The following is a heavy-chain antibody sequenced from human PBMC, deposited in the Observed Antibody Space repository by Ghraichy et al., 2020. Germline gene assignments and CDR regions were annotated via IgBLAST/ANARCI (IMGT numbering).Heavy chain of an antibody. CDR2: IYHSGST. CDR1: GYSISSGYY. V-gene: IGHV4-38-2*02. CDR3: ARDPRLDY. Sequence: GSLRLSCTVSGYSISSGYYWGWIRQPPGKGLEWIGSIYHSGSTYYNPSLKSRVTISVDTSKNQFSLKLSSVTAADTAVYYCARDPRLDYWGQGTLVTVSS. J-gene: IGHJ4*02.